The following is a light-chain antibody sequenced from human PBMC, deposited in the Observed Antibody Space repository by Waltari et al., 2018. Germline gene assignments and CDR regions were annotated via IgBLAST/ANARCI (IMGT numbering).Light chain of an antibody. J-gene: IGLJ2*01. CDR3: QAWDTVSFVV. CDR2: QNN. Sequence: YVLTQPPSISVPPGQTAPITCSGEDLGKNSAPWYQQKAGQPPTLVIYQNNRRPSDIPDRFSASTSGNAATLTIRGTQPTDEADYYCQAWDTVSFVVFGGGTRLNVL. CDR1: DLGKNS. V-gene: IGLV3-1*01.